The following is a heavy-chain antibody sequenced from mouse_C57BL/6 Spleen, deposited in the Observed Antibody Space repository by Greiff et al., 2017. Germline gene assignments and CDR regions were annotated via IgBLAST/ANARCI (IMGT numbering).Heavy chain of an antibody. D-gene: IGHD1-1*01. CDR1: GYSITSGYY. J-gene: IGHJ4*01. Sequence: EVQLQESGPGLVKPSQSLSLTCSVTGYSITSGYYWNWIRQFPGNKLEWMGYISYDGSNNYNPSLKNRISITRDTSKNQFFLKLNSVTTEDTATYYCASYYYGSRGGAMDYWGQGTSVTVSS. CDR3: ASYYYGSRGGAMDY. V-gene: IGHV3-6*01. CDR2: ISYDGSN.